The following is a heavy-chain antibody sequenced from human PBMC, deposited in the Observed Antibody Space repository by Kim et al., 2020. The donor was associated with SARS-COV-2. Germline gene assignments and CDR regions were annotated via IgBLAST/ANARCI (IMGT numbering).Heavy chain of an antibody. J-gene: IGHJ5*02. D-gene: IGHD3-10*01. Sequence: SETLSLTCTVSGGSLSSYYWSWIRQPPGKGLEWIGYIYDTGSTNYNPSLKSRVTISVDTSKNQFSLKLSSVTAADTAVYYCARGPYGSGTLNPWGQGTLVTVSS. CDR2: IYDTGST. CDR1: GGSLSSYY. V-gene: IGHV4-59*08. CDR3: ARGPYGSGTLNP.